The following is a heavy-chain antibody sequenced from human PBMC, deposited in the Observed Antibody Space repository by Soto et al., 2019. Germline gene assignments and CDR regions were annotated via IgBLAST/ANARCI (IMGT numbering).Heavy chain of an antibody. CDR2: INPNSGGT. J-gene: IGHJ4*02. V-gene: IGHV1-2*04. CDR1: GYTLTGYY. D-gene: IGHD3-22*01. CDR3: AREEYYDSSGPFDY. Sequence: SVKVSCKASGYTLTGYYMHWVRQAPGQGLEWMGWINPNSGGTNYAQKFQGWVTMTRDTSISTAYMELSRLRSDDTAVYYCAREEYYDSSGPFDYWGQGTLVTVSS.